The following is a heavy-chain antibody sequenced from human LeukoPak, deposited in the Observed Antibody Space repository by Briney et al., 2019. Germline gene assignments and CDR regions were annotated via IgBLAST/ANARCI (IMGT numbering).Heavy chain of an antibody. Sequence: GGSLRLSCAASGFTFSSYAMNWVRQAPGKGLEWVSGISGSGGNTNFADSVRGRFTISRGNSNNTLYLQMNSLRAEDTAVYYCAKDLQRTTITSTSFDYWGQGTLVTVSS. D-gene: IGHD4-11*01. CDR1: GFTFSSYA. CDR2: ISGSGGNT. J-gene: IGHJ4*02. CDR3: AKDLQRTTITSTSFDY. V-gene: IGHV3-23*01.